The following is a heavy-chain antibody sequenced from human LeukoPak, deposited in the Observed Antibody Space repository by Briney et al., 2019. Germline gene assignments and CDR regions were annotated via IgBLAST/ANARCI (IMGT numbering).Heavy chain of an antibody. J-gene: IGHJ5*02. V-gene: IGHV1-69*02. Sequence: ASVKVSCKASVGTFSSYTNSWVRQAPGQGLEWMGRIIPILGIANYAQKFQGRVTITADKSTSTAYMELSSLRSEDTAVYYCARGEGSSGWYDWFGPWGQGTLVTVSS. CDR3: ARGEGSSGWYDWFGP. CDR1: VGTFSSYT. CDR2: IIPILGIA. D-gene: IGHD6-19*01.